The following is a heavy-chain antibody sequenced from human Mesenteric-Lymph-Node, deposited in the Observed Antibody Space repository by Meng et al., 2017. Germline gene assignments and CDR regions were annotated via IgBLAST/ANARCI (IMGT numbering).Heavy chain of an antibody. Sequence: GESLKISCAASGFTFSSYAMHWVRQAPGKGLEWVAVISYDGSNKYYADSVKGRFTISRDNSKNTLYLQMNSLRAEDTAVYYCARDLDNGDLGSFDYWGQGTLVTVSS. CDR3: ARDLDNGDLGSFDY. V-gene: IGHV3-30*04. CDR1: GFTFSSYA. J-gene: IGHJ4*02. D-gene: IGHD4-17*01. CDR2: ISYDGSNK.